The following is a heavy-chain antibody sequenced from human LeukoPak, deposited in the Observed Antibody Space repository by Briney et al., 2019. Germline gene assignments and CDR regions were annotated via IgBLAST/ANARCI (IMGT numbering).Heavy chain of an antibody. V-gene: IGHV1-18*01. Sequence: ASVKAPCRAPGYTFSSYGTRWVRQAPGQGLGWMLWINGYNGNTIYGQLFEGGVTMTPDTSTGSSFTELKSLRSDDTAVYYLASDGLYYFGSVVDYWGQGTLVTVSS. CDR1: GYTFSSYG. D-gene: IGHD3-10*01. CDR3: ASDGLYYFGSVVDY. J-gene: IGHJ4*01. CDR2: INGYNGNT.